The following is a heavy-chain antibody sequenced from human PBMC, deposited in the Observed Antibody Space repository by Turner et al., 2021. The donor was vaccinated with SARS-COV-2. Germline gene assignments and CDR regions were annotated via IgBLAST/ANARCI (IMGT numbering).Heavy chain of an antibody. Sequence: VQLLESGGGLVQPGGSLILSCAAPGFTFSSYAMSWVRQAPGKGLEWVSAISGSGGTTYYADSVKGRFTISRDNSKNTLYLQMNSLRAEDTAVYYCAKADRVMIVVVITLFDYWGQGTLVTVSS. CDR2: ISGSGGTT. CDR3: AKADRVMIVVVITLFDY. J-gene: IGHJ4*02. CDR1: GFTFSSYA. D-gene: IGHD3-22*01. V-gene: IGHV3-23*01.